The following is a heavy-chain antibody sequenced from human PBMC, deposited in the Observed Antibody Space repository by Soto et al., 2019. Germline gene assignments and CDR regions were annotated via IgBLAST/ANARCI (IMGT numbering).Heavy chain of an antibody. V-gene: IGHV4-61*01. J-gene: IGHJ4*02. CDR1: GGSVSSGSYY. D-gene: IGHD2-15*01. CDR2: IYYSGTT. CDR3: VRGPIVVVVAAQGRHEMTANPGFDY. Sequence: PSETLSLTCTVSGGSVSSGSYYWTWTRQPPGNGLEWLGYIYYSGTTNYNPPLKSRITMSVDTSGTQFSVKLSSVTAADTAVYYCVRGPIVVVVAAQGRHEMTANPGFDYWGQGTLVTVSS.